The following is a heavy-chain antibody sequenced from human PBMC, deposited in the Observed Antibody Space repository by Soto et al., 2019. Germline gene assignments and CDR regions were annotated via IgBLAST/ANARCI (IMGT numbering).Heavy chain of an antibody. V-gene: IGHV2-5*02. CDR1: GFSLSTSGVA. CDR2: IYWDDDK. Sequence: QITLKESGPTLVKPTQTLTLTCTFSGFSLSTSGVAVGWIRQPPGKALEWLAVIYWDDDKRYSPSLKNRLTITXXTXKXQVVLTMTNMDPVDTATYYCAHMLSDSGGWYGYFDLWGRGTLVTVSS. D-gene: IGHD3-22*01. CDR3: AHMLSDSGGWYGYFDL. J-gene: IGHJ2*01.